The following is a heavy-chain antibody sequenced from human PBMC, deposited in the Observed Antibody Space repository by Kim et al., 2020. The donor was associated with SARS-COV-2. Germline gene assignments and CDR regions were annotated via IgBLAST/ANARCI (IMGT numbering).Heavy chain of an antibody. V-gene: IGHV3-23*01. D-gene: IGHD2-2*01. J-gene: IGHJ6*02. Sequence: DSVRGRFTISRDNSKNTLYLQMSSLGADDTAVYYCAKKYTRSYYYYFGMDVWGQGTTVTVSS. CDR3: AKKYTRSYYYYFGMDV.